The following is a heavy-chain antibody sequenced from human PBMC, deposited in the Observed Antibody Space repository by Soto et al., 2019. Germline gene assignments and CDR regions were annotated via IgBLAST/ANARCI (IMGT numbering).Heavy chain of an antibody. CDR1: GFTFSSYA. J-gene: IGHJ4*02. CDR3: ARFKGCSGGICYSYCDY. Sequence: QVQLVESGGGVVQPGRSLRLSCAASGFTFSSYAMHWVRQAPGKGLEWVAVISYDGSNKYYADSVKGRFTISRDNSKNTLYLQMNSLRAEDTAVYYCARFKGCSGGICYSYCDYWGQGTLVTVSS. D-gene: IGHD2-15*01. V-gene: IGHV3-30-3*01. CDR2: ISYDGSNK.